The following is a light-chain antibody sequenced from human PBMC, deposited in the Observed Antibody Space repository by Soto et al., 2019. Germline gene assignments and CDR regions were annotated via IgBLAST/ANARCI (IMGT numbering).Light chain of an antibody. J-gene: IGLJ2*01. Sequence: QSALTQPPSASGSPGQSVTISCTGTRSDVGNYNYVSWYQQHPGKAPKLMIYEVSKRPSGVPDRFSGSKSGNTASLTVSGLQAEDEAEYYCTSYAAGKNVVFGGGTKLTVL. V-gene: IGLV2-8*01. CDR3: TSYAAGKNVV. CDR2: EVS. CDR1: RSDVGNYNY.